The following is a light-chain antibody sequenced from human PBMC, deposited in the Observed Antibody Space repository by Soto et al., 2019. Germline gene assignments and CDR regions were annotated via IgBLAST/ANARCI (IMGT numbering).Light chain of an antibody. CDR2: NNN. J-gene: IGLJ1*01. CDR1: NSNIGSGT. CDR3: ASWDVSLNGLYV. Sequence: QSVLTQPPSTSGTPGQRVTISCSGSNSNIGSGTVNWYQQLPGTAPKLLMYNNNQRPSGVPDRFSGSKSGTSASLAISGLQSGDEADYYCASWDVSLNGLYVFGTGTKVTVL. V-gene: IGLV1-44*01.